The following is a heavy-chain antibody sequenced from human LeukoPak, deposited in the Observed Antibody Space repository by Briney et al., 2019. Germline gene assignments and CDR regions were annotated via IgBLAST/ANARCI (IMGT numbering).Heavy chain of an antibody. CDR1: GGFISSSSYY. V-gene: IGHV4-39*07. CDR2: IYYSTST. CDR3: AREYCSTASCYNYYYSYYMDV. D-gene: IGHD2-2*02. J-gene: IGHJ6*03. Sequence: SETLSLTCTVSGGFISSSSYYWGWIRQPPGKGLEWIGSIYYSTSTYYNPSLKSRVTISVDTSKNQFSLKVSSVTAADTAVYYCAREYCSTASCYNYYYSYYMDVWGKGTTVTVSS.